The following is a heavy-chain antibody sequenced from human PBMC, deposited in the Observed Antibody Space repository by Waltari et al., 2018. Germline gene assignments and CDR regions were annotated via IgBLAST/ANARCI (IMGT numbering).Heavy chain of an antibody. V-gene: IGHV5-51*01. CDR1: GYSFTSYW. D-gene: IGHD2-8*02. J-gene: IGHJ4*02. Sequence: EVQLVQSGAEVKKPGESLKISCKGSGYSFTSYWIGWVRQMPGKGLEWMGIIYPGDSDTRYSPSFQGQVTISRDNAKNSLYLQMNSLRAEDTAVYYCARQSYYCTGGVCYSDYWGQGTLVTVSS. CDR3: ARQSYYCTGGVCYSDY. CDR2: IYPGDSDT.